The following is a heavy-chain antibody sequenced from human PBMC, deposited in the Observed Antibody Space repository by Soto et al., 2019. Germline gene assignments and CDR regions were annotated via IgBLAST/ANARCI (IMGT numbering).Heavy chain of an antibody. CDR2: IYPGDSDT. D-gene: IGHD3-10*01. CDR1: GSSFTTYW. J-gene: IGHJ4*01. CDR3: ARHSTSAPKDY. Sequence: GESLKISCKGSGSSFTTYWIAWVRQMPGKGLEWVGIIYPGDSDTRYSPSFEGHVTISVDKSISTAFLQWNSLKASDNAIYYCARHSTSAPKDYWGQGTLVTVSS. V-gene: IGHV5-51*01.